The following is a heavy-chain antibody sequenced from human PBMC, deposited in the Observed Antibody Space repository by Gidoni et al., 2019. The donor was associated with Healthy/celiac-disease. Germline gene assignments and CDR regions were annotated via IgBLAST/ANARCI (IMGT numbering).Heavy chain of an antibody. CDR2: MNTNSGNT. V-gene: IGHV1-8*01. CDR1: GYTFTSYD. CDR3: ARGWRDGYNHRLVD. Sequence: QVQLVQSGDEAKKPGASVKVSCKASGYTFTSYDINWVRQATGQGLEWMGWMNTNSGNTGYAQKFQGRVTMTRNTSISTAYMELSSLRSEDTAVYYCARGWRDGYNHRLVDWGQGTLVTVSS. J-gene: IGHJ4*02. D-gene: IGHD5-12*01.